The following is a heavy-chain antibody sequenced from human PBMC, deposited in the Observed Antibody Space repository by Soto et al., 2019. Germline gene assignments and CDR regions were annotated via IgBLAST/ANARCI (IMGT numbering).Heavy chain of an antibody. CDR2: VHYSGRT. V-gene: IGHV4-59*01. D-gene: IGHD6-19*01. CDR3: ARGAGWYGY. CDR1: GGSISSDY. J-gene: IGHJ4*02. Sequence: SETLSLTCTVSGGSISSDYWSWLRQPPGEGLEWIAYVHYSGRTNYNPSLKSRVTISIDMSKNQFSLKLSSVTAADTAVYYCARGAGWYGYWGQGALVTVS.